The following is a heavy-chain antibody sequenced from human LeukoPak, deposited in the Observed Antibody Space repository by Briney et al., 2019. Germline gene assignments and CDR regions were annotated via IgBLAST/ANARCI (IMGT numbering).Heavy chain of an antibody. D-gene: IGHD3-22*01. V-gene: IGHV3-30*02. CDR2: IRYDGSNK. CDR1: GFTFSSYG. Sequence: GGSLRLSCAASGFTFSSYGMHWVRQAPGKGLEWVAFIRYDGSNKYYADSVKGRFTISRDNSKNTLYLQMNSLRAEDTAVYYCAKGGRYYDSSGYYYRYWGQGTLVTVSS. J-gene: IGHJ4*02. CDR3: AKGGRYYDSSGYYYRY.